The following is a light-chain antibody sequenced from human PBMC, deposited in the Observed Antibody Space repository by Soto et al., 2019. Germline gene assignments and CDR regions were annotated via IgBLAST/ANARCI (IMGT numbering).Light chain of an antibody. V-gene: IGKV1-39*01. Sequence: DIQMTQSPSSLSASVGDRVTITCRASQTISNYLNWYQQKPGKAPKLLIYAASSLQSGVPSRFSGSGSGTDFTLTISSLQPEDFATYYCQQSSITPQTFGQGTKVEIK. J-gene: IGKJ1*01. CDR2: AAS. CDR1: QTISNY. CDR3: QQSSITPQT.